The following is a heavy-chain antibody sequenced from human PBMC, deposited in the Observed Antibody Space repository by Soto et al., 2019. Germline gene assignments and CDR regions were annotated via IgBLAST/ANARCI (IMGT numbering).Heavy chain of an antibody. CDR1: GFTFXXAW. V-gene: IGHV3-15*07. J-gene: IGHJ5*02. D-gene: IGHD3-16*01. CDR3: AXXPGGXXWFDP. CDR2: IRSKTDGGTA. Sequence: EVQLVESGGGLVKPGGSLRLSCAASGFTFXXAWMNWVRQAPGKGLEWVGRIRSKTDGGTADYAGPVQGRFTISRDDSKNTLYLQINSLKSEDTAVXFCAXXPGGXXWFDPWGQGTLVTVSS.